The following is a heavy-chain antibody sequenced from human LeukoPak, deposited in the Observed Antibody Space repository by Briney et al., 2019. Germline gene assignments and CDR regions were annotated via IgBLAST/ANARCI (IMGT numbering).Heavy chain of an antibody. CDR3: AELGITMIGGV. CDR2: IRSSASYI. J-gene: IGHJ6*04. Sequence: PGGSLRLSCAASGFTFSSYSMNWVRQAPGKGLEWVSSIRSSASYINYADSVKGRFTISRDNAKNSLYLQMNSLRAKDTAVYYCAELGITMIGGVWGKGTTVTISS. CDR1: GFTFSSYS. V-gene: IGHV3-21*01. D-gene: IGHD3-10*02.